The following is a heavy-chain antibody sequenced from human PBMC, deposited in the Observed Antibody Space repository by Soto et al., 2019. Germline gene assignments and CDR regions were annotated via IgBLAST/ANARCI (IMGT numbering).Heavy chain of an antibody. Sequence: RGESLKISCKGSGYSFTSYWISWVRQMPGKGLEWMGRIDPSDSYTNYSPSFQGHVTISADKSISTAYLQWSSLKASDTAMYYCARLPYYDSSGYQRAFDIWGQGTMVTVSS. CDR3: ARLPYYDSSGYQRAFDI. J-gene: IGHJ3*02. CDR1: GYSFTSYW. CDR2: IDPSDSYT. V-gene: IGHV5-10-1*01. D-gene: IGHD3-22*01.